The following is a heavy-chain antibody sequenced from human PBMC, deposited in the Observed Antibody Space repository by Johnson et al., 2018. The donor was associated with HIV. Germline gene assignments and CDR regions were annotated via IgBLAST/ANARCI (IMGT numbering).Heavy chain of an antibody. Sequence: VQLVESGGVVVQPGRSLRLSCAASGFTFDDYAMHWVRQAPGKGLEWVSGISWNRGSIGYADSVKGRFTISRDNAKNSLYLQMNSLRAEDTALYYCAKQYSSSWYGNAFDIWGQGTMVTVSS. CDR3: AKQYSSSWYGNAFDI. V-gene: IGHV3-9*01. CDR1: GFTFDDYA. J-gene: IGHJ3*02. D-gene: IGHD6-13*01. CDR2: ISWNRGSI.